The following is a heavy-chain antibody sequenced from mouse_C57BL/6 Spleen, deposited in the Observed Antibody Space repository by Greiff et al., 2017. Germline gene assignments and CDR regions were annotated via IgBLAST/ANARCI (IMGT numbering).Heavy chain of an antibody. CDR3: ARGSNYDWYFDV. V-gene: IGHV1-22*01. CDR2: INPNNGGT. CDR1: GYTFTDYN. Sequence: EVQLQQSGPELVKPGASVKMSCKASGYTFTDYNMHWVKQSHGKSLEWIGYINPNNGGTSYNQKFKGKATLTVNKSSSTAYMELRSLTSEDSAVYYCARGSNYDWYFDVWGTGTTVTVSS. J-gene: IGHJ1*03. D-gene: IGHD2-5*01.